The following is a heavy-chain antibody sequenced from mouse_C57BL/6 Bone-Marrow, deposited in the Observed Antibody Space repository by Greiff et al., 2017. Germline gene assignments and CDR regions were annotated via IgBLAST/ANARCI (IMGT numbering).Heavy chain of an antibody. CDR3: AMPTVVATDD. Sequence: VQLQQSGAELVKPGASVTLSCTASGFNIKDYYMHWVQQSTEQSLEWLGRIDPGDGETKYAPNFQGQATITADSSSHTAYLQLSSLTSEDTAVYYCAMPTVVATDDWGQGTTLTVSS. CDR1: GFNIKDYY. J-gene: IGHJ2*01. D-gene: IGHD1-1*01. V-gene: IGHV14-2*01. CDR2: IDPGDGET.